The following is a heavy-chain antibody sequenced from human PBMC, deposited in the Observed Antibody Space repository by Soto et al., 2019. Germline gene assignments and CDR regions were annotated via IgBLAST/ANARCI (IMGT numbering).Heavy chain of an antibody. CDR3: ARIRSLYSGGRNDD. V-gene: IGHV4-59*08. J-gene: IGHJ4*02. CDR1: GGSISTYY. CDR2: VHDRATI. D-gene: IGHD2-15*01. Sequence: QVHLQESGPGLVKPSETLSLTCTVSGGSISTYYWSWIRQPPGKGLEWIGYVHDRATIRYNPSLRTRVTISADTSKNQCSLSLRSVTAADTAVYFCARIRSLYSGGRNDDWGQGILVTVSA.